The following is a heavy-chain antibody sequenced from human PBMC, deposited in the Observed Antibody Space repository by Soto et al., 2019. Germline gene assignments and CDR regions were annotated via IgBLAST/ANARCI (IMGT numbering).Heavy chain of an antibody. D-gene: IGHD6-6*01. Sequence: ASVKVSCKASGYTFTGYYMHWVRQAPGQGLEWMGWINPNSGGTNYAQKFQGRVTMTRDTSTSTVYMELSSLRSEDTAVYYCARDSSGVSSSAKYYNYGMDVWGQGTTVTVSS. V-gene: IGHV1-2*02. J-gene: IGHJ6*02. CDR3: ARDSSGVSSSAKYYNYGMDV. CDR2: INPNSGGT. CDR1: GYTFTGYY.